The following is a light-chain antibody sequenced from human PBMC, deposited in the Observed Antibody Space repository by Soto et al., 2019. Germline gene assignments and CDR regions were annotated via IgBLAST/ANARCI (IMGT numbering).Light chain of an antibody. CDR3: QQRSNWLYT. Sequence: EIVLTQSPATLSLSPGERATLSCRASQSVSSYLAWYQQKPGQAPRLLIYDASNRATSIPARFGGSGSGTDFTLTISSLEPEDFAVYYCQQRSNWLYTFGQGSKLEIK. CDR1: QSVSSY. V-gene: IGKV3-11*01. J-gene: IGKJ2*01. CDR2: DAS.